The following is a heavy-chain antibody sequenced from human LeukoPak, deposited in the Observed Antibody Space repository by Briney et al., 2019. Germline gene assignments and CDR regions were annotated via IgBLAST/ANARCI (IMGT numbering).Heavy chain of an antibody. CDR3: ARAKQWLATDAFDI. CDR2: IYPGGSDT. Sequence: GESLKISCKASGYRFTSYWIGWVRQMPGKGLEWMGIIYPGGSDTRYSPSFQGQVTISADKSISTAYLQWSSLKASDTAMYYCARAKQWLATDAFDIWGQGTMVTVSS. CDR1: GYRFTSYW. D-gene: IGHD6-19*01. J-gene: IGHJ3*02. V-gene: IGHV5-51*01.